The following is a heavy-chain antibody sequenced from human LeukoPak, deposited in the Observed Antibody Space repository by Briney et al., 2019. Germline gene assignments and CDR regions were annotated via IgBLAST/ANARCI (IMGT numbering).Heavy chain of an antibody. CDR1: GGSISSSSYY. D-gene: IGHD3-22*01. J-gene: IGHJ4*02. V-gene: IGHV4-39*01. Sequence: PETLSPSCTVSGGSISSSSYYWGWIRQPPGKGLEWIGSIYYSGSTYYNPSLKSRVTISEDTSKNQFSLKLSSVTAADTAVYYCARQKYYYDSSGYYSRVSGLYYFDYWGQGTLVTVSS. CDR2: IYYSGST. CDR3: ARQKYYYDSSGYYSRVSGLYYFDY.